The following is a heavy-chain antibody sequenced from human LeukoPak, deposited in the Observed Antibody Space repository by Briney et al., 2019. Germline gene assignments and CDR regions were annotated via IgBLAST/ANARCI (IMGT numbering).Heavy chain of an antibody. Sequence: SETLFLTCSVSGASVTRYYWSWIRQPVGKGLEWFGRIYTNGTVNYNPSLKRRVTMSRDMSKNQFSLKLTSVTAADTAVYYCARLLGSSGYAGDWYFDLWGRGIPVTVSS. CDR1: GASVTRYY. V-gene: IGHV4-4*07. CDR3: ARLLGSSGYAGDWYFDL. J-gene: IGHJ2*01. D-gene: IGHD3-22*01. CDR2: IYTNGTV.